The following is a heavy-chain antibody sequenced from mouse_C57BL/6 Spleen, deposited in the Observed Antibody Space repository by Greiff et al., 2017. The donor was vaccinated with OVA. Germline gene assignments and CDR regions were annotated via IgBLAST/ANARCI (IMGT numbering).Heavy chain of an antibody. CDR1: GYPFTTYP. J-gene: IGHJ3*01. V-gene: IGHV1-47*01. CDR2: FHPYNDDT. D-gene: IGHD2-4*01. Sequence: QVHVKQSGAELVKPGASVKMSCKASGYPFTTYPIEWMQQNHGKSLEWIGNFHPYNDDTKYNEKFKGKATLTVEQSSSTVYLELSRLTSDDSAVYYCARKGCDYDAWFAYWGQGTLVTVSA. CDR3: ARKGCDYDAWFAY.